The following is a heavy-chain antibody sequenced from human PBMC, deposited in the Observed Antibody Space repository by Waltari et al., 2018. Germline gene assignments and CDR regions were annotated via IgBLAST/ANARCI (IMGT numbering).Heavy chain of an antibody. CDR2: RYSGGST. CDR1: GFTVSSNY. CDR3: AREGDGDAFDI. V-gene: IGHV3-53*02. J-gene: IGHJ3*02. Sequence: EVQLVETGGGLIQPGGSLRLSCAASGFTVSSNYMSWVRQAPGKGLGWVAVRYSGGSTYYADCVKGRFTISRENSKNTLYLQMNSLRAEDTAVYDCAREGDGDAFDIWGQGTMVTVSS.